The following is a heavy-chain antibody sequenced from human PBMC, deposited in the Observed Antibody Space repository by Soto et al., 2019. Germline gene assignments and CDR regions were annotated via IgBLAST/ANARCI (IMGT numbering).Heavy chain of an antibody. CDR1: GYTFTSYG. Sequence: ASVKVSCKASGYTFTSYGISWVRQAPGQGLEWMGWISAYNGNTNYAQKLQGRVTMTTDTSTSTAYMELRSLRSDDTAVYYCARDRAAATVIVYYYYGMDVWGQGTTVTVSS. D-gene: IGHD4-4*01. J-gene: IGHJ6*02. CDR3: ARDRAAATVIVYYYYGMDV. CDR2: ISAYNGNT. V-gene: IGHV1-18*01.